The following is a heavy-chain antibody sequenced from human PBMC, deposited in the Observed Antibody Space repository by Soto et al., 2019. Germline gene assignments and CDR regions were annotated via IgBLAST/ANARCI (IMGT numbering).Heavy chain of an antibody. J-gene: IGHJ5*02. CDR2: IYYTGTT. V-gene: IGHV4-30-4*01. Sequence: SETLSLTCTVSGGSISSGDYYWNWIRQPPGKGLEWIGYIYYTGTTKYNPSLKSRATLSVDTAKNRFSLNLTSLTAADTAVYYCARGDWFHPWGQGTLVSVSS. CDR3: ARGDWFHP. CDR1: GGSISSGDYY.